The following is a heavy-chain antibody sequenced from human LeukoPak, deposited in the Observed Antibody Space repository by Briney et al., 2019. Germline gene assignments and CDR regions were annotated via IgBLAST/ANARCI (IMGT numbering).Heavy chain of an antibody. CDR1: GFTFSSYG. CDR2: IWYDGSNK. CDR3: ARDWLSVDTAMEGDAFDI. D-gene: IGHD5-18*01. J-gene: IGHJ3*02. Sequence: GGSLRLSCAASGFTFSSYGMHWVRQAPGKGLEWVAVIWYDGSNKYYADSVKGRFTISRDNSKNTLYLQMNSLRAEDTAVYHCARDWLSVDTAMEGDAFDIWGQGTMVTVSS. V-gene: IGHV3-33*01.